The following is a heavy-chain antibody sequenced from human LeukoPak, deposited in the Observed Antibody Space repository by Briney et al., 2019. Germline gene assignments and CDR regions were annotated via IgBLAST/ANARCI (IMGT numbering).Heavy chain of an antibody. V-gene: IGHV4-34*01. J-gene: IGHJ4*02. CDR1: GGSFSGYY. Sequence: PSETLSLTCAVYGGSFSGYYWSWIRQPPGKGLEWIGEINHSGSTNYNPSLKSRVTISVDTSKNQFSLKLSSVTAADTAVYYCARAPGREGYYFDYWGQGTLVTVSS. CDR3: ARAPGREGYYFDY. CDR2: INHSGST. D-gene: IGHD1-14*01.